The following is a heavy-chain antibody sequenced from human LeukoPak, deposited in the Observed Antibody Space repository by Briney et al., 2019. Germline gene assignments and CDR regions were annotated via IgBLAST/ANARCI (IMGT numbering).Heavy chain of an antibody. CDR3: ASSGSYRFDY. D-gene: IGHD1-26*01. CDR1: GFTFSSYA. J-gene: IGHJ4*02. V-gene: IGHV3-23*01. Sequence: PGGSLRLSCAASGFTFSSYAMSWVRQAPGKGLEWVSGISGSGDNTYYADSVKGRFTISRDNAKDSLYLQMNSLRDEDTVVYYCASSGSYRFDYWGQGTLVTVSS. CDR2: ISGSGDNT.